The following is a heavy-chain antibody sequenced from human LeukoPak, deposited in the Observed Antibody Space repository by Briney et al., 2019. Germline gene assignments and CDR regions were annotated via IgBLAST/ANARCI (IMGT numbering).Heavy chain of an antibody. Sequence: SETLSLTCAVYGGSFSDYYWNWIRQPPGKGLEWIGEINHSGSTNYNPSLKSRVTISVDTSKNQFSLKLSSVTAADTAAYYCARVSNRDILTGYYMGIDYWGQGTLVTVSS. V-gene: IGHV4-34*01. CDR1: GGSFSDYY. CDR3: ARVSNRDILTGYYMGIDY. CDR2: INHSGST. J-gene: IGHJ4*02. D-gene: IGHD3-9*01.